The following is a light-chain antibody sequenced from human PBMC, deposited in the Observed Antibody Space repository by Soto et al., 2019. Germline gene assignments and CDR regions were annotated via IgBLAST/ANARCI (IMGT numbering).Light chain of an antibody. J-gene: IGKJ4*01. CDR1: QPLGAW. Sequence: DIQMTQFPSSVSASVGDRVTITCRASQPLGAWLAWYQQKPWKAPKLLIYATSTLESGVPSRFSGSGSGTDFTLTISSLQPEEFATYYCQQDDIFQLTFGGWTRVEIK. CDR3: QQDDIFQLT. V-gene: IGKV1-12*01. CDR2: ATS.